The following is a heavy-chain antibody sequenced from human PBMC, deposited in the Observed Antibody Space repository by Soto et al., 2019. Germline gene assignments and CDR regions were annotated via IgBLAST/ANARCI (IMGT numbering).Heavy chain of an antibody. D-gene: IGHD2-15*01. CDR3: ARDLYCSGGSCYHHAASDI. CDR2: ISSSSSYI. CDR1: GFTFSSYS. V-gene: IGHV3-21*01. J-gene: IGHJ3*02. Sequence: GGSLRLSCAASGFTFSSYSMNWVRQAPGKGLEWVSSISSSSSYIYYADSVKGRFTISRDNAKNSLYLQMNSLRAEDTAVYYCARDLYCSGGSCYHHAASDIWGQGTMVTVS.